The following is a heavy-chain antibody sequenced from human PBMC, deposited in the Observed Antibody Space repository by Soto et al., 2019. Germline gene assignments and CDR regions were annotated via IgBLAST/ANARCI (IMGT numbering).Heavy chain of an antibody. D-gene: IGHD3-16*01. CDR3: ARDAYCSSASCPPSAALNI. V-gene: IGHV3-11*01. CDR1: GFTFYDYY. CDR2: ISSSGSTV. J-gene: IGHJ3*02. Sequence: PGGSLRLSCAASGFTFYDYYMSWIRQAPGKGLEWLSYISSSGSTVSYTDSVKGRFTISRDNAKNSLYLQINSLRADDTAIYYCARDAYCSSASCPPSAALNIWGLGTMVTVSS.